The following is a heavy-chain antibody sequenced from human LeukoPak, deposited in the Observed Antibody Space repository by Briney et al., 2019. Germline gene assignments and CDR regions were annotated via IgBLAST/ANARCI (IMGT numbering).Heavy chain of an antibody. CDR3: ATAKGADYGDYFGY. CDR1: GFTFISYG. CDR2: ISSDGSNT. D-gene: IGHD4-17*01. V-gene: IGHV3-30*03. J-gene: IGHJ4*02. Sequence: EGSLRLSCAAPGFTFISYGMHWVRQAPGKGLEWVAVISSDGSNTFYADSVKGRFTISRDNSKNTLYLQMNSLRAEDTAVYYCATAKGADYGDYFGYWGQGTLVTVSS.